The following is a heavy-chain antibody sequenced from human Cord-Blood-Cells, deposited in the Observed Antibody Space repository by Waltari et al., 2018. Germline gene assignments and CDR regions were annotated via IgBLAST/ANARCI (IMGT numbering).Heavy chain of an antibody. CDR3: ARTKYYDFWSGYYAFDI. CDR2: IIPIFGTA. Sequence: QVQLVQSGAEGKKPGSSVKVSCKASGGTFSSYAISWGRQAPGQGLEWLGGIIPIFGTANYAQKFQGRVTITADESTSTAYMELSSLRSEDTAVYYCARTKYYDFWSGYYAFDIWGQGTMVTVSS. CDR1: GGTFSSYA. V-gene: IGHV1-69*12. J-gene: IGHJ3*02. D-gene: IGHD3-3*01.